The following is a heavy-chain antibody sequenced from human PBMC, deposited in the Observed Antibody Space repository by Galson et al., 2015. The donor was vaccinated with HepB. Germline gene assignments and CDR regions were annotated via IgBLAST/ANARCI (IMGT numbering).Heavy chain of an antibody. Sequence: ETLSLTCTVSGGSISSSYWRWIRQPPGKGLEWIGNFYYSGSTTYNPSLKSRVTISVDTSKNQLSLKLISVTAADAAVYYCARRVRSSHFDPWGQGTLVTVSS. CDR2: FYYSGST. CDR1: GGSISSSY. CDR3: ARRVRSSHFDP. V-gene: IGHV4-59*08. J-gene: IGHJ5*02. D-gene: IGHD2-2*01.